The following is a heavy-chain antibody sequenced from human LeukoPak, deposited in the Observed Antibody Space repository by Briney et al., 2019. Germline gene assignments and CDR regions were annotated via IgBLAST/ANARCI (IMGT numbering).Heavy chain of an antibody. CDR2: IYYSGAT. D-gene: IGHD1-14*01. Sequence: SETLSLTCTVSGGSISSGGYYWSWIRQPPGKGLEWIGYIYYSGATYYNPSLKSRVTISVDTSKNQFSLKLSSVTAADTAVYYCATRVLPNRYYYYGMDVWGQGTTVTVSS. CDR1: GGSISSGGYY. CDR3: ATRVLPNRYYYYGMDV. V-gene: IGHV4-30-4*01. J-gene: IGHJ6*02.